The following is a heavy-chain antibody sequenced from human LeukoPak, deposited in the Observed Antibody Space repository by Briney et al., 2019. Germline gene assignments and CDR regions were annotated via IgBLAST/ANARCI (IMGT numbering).Heavy chain of an antibody. V-gene: IGHV3-48*02. Sequence: GGSLRLSCAASGFTFRNYGMNWVRQAPGKGLEWVSYSSRSSSPIYYADSVKGRFSISRDNAKNSLHLQMNSLRDEDTAVYFCAREGYCSSHSCQFDYWGQGTLVTVSS. CDR3: AREGYCSSHSCQFDY. J-gene: IGHJ4*02. CDR2: SSRSSSPI. CDR1: GFTFRNYG. D-gene: IGHD2-2*01.